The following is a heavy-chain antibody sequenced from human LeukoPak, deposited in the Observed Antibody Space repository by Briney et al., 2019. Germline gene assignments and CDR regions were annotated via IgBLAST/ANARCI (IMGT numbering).Heavy chain of an antibody. D-gene: IGHD2-2*01. CDR2: IYYSGST. V-gene: IGHV4-59*08. CDR1: GDSISRYY. CDR3: ASQALYCSSTSCYGDYMDV. Sequence: SETLSLTCTVSGDSISRYYWSWIRQPPGKGLEWIGYIYYSGSTYYNPSLKSRVTISVDTSKNQFSLKLSSVTAADTAVYYCASQALYCSSTSCYGDYMDVWGKGTTVTVSS. J-gene: IGHJ6*03.